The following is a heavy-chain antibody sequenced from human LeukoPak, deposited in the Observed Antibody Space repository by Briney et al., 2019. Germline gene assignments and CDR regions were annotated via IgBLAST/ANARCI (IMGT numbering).Heavy chain of an antibody. J-gene: IGHJ4*02. D-gene: IGHD3-16*01. CDR1: GGSISSYY. CDR3: ARGEGELGLYYFDF. Sequence: SETLSLTCTVSGGSISSYYWSWIRQPPGKGLEWIGSIYGSGSSNYNPSLKSRVTISLDASKRQFSLQLSSVTAADTAIYYCARGEGELGLYYFDFWGQGALVTVSS. CDR2: IYGSGSS. V-gene: IGHV4-59*01.